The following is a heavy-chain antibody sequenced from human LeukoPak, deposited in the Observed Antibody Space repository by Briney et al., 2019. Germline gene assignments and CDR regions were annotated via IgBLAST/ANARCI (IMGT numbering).Heavy chain of an antibody. D-gene: IGHD3-3*01. Sequence: GASVKVSCKASGYSFTSNVISWVRQAPGQGLEWMGWISAYNGNTNYAQKLQGRVTMTEDTSTDTAYTELSSLRSEDTAVYYCASYDPFSKYMDVWGKGTTVTISS. V-gene: IGHV1-18*01. J-gene: IGHJ6*03. CDR3: ASYDPFSKYMDV. CDR1: GYSFTSNV. CDR2: ISAYNGNT.